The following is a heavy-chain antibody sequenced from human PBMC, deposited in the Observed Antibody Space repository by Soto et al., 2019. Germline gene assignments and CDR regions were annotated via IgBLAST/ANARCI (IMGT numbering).Heavy chain of an antibody. CDR3: ARHISSGTNIAAIRSFDP. CDR1: GGSINSYY. J-gene: IGHJ5*02. V-gene: IGHV4-59*08. Sequence: QVQLQESGPGLVKPSETLSLPCTVSGGSINSYYWSWIRQPPGKGLEWIGYIYYSGSTNYNPSLKSRITISADTSKNQFSLKLSSVTAADTAVYYCARHISSGTNIAAIRSFDPWGQGTLVTVSS. CDR2: IYYSGST. D-gene: IGHD1-7*01.